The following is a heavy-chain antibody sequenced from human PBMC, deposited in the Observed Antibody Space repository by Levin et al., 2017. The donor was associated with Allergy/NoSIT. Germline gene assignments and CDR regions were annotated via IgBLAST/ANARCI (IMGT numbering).Heavy chain of an antibody. Sequence: GESLKISCKASGYTFTSYGISWVRQAPGQGLEWMGWISAYNGNTNYAQKLQGRVTMTTDTSTSTAYMELRSLRSDDTAVYYCARWKAWVVAVYDAFDIWGQGTMVTVSS. J-gene: IGHJ3*02. CDR3: ARWKAWVVAVYDAFDI. V-gene: IGHV1-18*01. CDR1: GYTFTSYG. CDR2: ISAYNGNT. D-gene: IGHD2-2*01.